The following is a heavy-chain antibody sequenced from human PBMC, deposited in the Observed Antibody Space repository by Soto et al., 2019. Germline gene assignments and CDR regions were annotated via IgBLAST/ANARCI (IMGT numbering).Heavy chain of an antibody. CDR3: ARTNDFWSGYYIRHYYYGMDV. V-gene: IGHV1-69*06. Sequence: GASVKVSCKASGGTFSSYVISWVRQAPGQGLEWMGGIIPIFGTANYAQKFQGRVTITADKSTSTAYMELSSLRSEDTAVYYCARTNDFWSGYYIRHYYYGMDVWGQGTTVTVSS. D-gene: IGHD3-3*01. CDR2: IIPIFGTA. J-gene: IGHJ6*02. CDR1: GGTFSSYV.